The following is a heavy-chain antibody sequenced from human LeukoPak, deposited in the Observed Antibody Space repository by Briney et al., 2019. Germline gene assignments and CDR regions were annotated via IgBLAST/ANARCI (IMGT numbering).Heavy chain of an antibody. J-gene: IGHJ5*02. D-gene: IGHD6-19*01. Sequence: GGSLRLSCAASGFTFSSYWMSWVRQAPGKGLEWVANIKQDGSEKYYVDSVKGRFTISRDNAKNSLYLQMNSLRADDTAVYYCVKNSGWYCLDHWGQGTLVTVSS. V-gene: IGHV3-7*03. CDR3: VKNSGWYCLDH. CDR1: GFTFSSYW. CDR2: IKQDGSEK.